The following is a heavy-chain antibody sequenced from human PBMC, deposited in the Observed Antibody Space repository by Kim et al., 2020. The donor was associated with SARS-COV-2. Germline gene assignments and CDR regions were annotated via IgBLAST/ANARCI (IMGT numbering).Heavy chain of an antibody. CDR1: GGSISSYY. Sequence: SETLSLTCTVSGGSISSYYWSWIRQPAGKGLEWIGRIYTSGSTNYNPSLKSRVTMSVDTSKNQFSLKLSSVTAADTAVYYCAREVYDFWSGPNWFDPWGQGTLVTVSS. CDR3: AREVYDFWSGPNWFDP. V-gene: IGHV4-4*07. J-gene: IGHJ5*02. CDR2: IYTSGST. D-gene: IGHD3-3*01.